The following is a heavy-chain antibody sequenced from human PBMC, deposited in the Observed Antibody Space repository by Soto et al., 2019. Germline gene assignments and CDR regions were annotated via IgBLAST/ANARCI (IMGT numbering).Heavy chain of an antibody. CDR1: GDSIISGAYC. Sequence: SETLSVTCTVSGDSIISGAYCWSWNRQHPGKGLEWIGCIYYSGTTYYNPSLRSRVTMSVDTSKNQLSLKLSSVTAADTAVYYCARTTRYSYGLSFDYWGQGTLVTVSS. CDR2: IYYSGTT. J-gene: IGHJ4*02. D-gene: IGHD5-18*01. V-gene: IGHV4-31*03. CDR3: ARTTRYSYGLSFDY.